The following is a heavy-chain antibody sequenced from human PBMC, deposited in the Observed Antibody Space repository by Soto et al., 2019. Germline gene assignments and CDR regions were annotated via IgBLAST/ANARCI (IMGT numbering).Heavy chain of an antibody. CDR2: IYTGGGT. CDR1: GFTVSINY. CDR3: AKDPEILWFGELGYGMDV. V-gene: IGHV3-66*01. D-gene: IGHD3-10*01. Sequence: VDSLRPSSQTSGFTVSINYIIMFRQAPGKGLEWVSVIYTGGGTKYADSVRGRFTISRDSSKNTVYLQMNSLRAEDTAVYYCAKDPEILWFGELGYGMDVWGQGT. J-gene: IGHJ6*02.